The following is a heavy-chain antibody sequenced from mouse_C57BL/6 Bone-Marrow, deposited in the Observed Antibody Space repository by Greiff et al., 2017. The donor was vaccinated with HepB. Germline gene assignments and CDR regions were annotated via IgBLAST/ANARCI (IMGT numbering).Heavy chain of an antibody. J-gene: IGHJ1*03. CDR3: ASRDGSRTYWYFDV. D-gene: IGHD1-1*01. CDR2: IDPSDSYT. CDR1: GYTFTSYW. V-gene: IGHV1-50*01. Sequence: QVQLQQPGAELVKPGASVKLSCKASGYTFTSYWMQWVKQRPGQGLEWIGEIDPSDSYTNYNQKFKGKATLTVDTSSSTAYMQLSSLTSEDSAVYYCASRDGSRTYWYFDVWGTGTTVTVSS.